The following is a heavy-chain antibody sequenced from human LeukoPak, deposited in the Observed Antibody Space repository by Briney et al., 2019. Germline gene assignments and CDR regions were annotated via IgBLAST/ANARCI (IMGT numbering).Heavy chain of an antibody. V-gene: IGHV3-33*06. CDR3: AKDAQRGFDYSNSLEY. CDR2: IWSDGSNQ. CDR1: GFTFSHYA. J-gene: IGHJ4*02. Sequence: GGSLRLSCAAFGFTFSHYAMHWVRQAPGKGLEWVAVIWSDGSNQFYADPVKGRFTISRDDSQKTVFLQMNSLRAEDTAIYYCAKDAQRGFDYSNSLEYWGQGTLVTVSS. D-gene: IGHD4-11*01.